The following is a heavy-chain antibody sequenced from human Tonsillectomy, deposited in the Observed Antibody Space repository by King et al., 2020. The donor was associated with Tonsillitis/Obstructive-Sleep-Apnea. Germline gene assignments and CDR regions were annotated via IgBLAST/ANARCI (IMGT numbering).Heavy chain of an antibody. CDR1: GFTFSSSGFTFSSYE. J-gene: IGHJ6*02. Sequence: DAQLVQSGGGLAQPGGSLRLSCAASGFTFSSSGFTFSSYEMNWVRQAPGKGLEWVSYISSSGSTIYYADSVKGRFTISRDYAKNSLYLQMNSLRAEDTAVYYCAREGVTVTREGVYYYYGMDVWGQGTTVTVSS. CDR3: AREGVTVTREGVYYYYGMDV. D-gene: IGHD4-17*01. CDR2: ISSSGSTI. V-gene: IGHV3-48*03.